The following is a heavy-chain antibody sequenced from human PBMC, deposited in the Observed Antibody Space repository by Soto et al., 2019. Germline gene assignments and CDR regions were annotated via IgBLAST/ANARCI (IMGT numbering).Heavy chain of an antibody. Sequence: PGGSLRLSCAASGFTFSSYGMHWVRQAPGKGLEWVAVIWYDGSNKYYADSVKGRFTISRDNSKNTLYLQMNSLRAEDTAVYYWARGTYYYDSSGYYYFNYWGQGTLVTVSS. CDR1: GFTFSSYG. CDR3: ARGTYYYDSSGYYYFNY. CDR2: IWYDGSNK. J-gene: IGHJ4*02. D-gene: IGHD3-22*01. V-gene: IGHV3-33*01.